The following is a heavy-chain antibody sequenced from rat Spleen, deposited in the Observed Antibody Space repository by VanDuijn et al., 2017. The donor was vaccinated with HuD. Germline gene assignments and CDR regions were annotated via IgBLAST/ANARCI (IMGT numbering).Heavy chain of an antibody. CDR3: ATGPRILRLDWFAY. J-gene: IGHJ3*01. CDR2: IIYDGSRT. V-gene: IGHV5S10*01. D-gene: IGHD1-6*01. CDR1: GFTFSNYD. Sequence: EVQLVESGGGLVQPGRSLKLSCVASGFTFSNYDMAWVRQAPTKGLEWVATIIYDGSRTYYRDSVKGRFTISRDNAKITLYLQMDSLRSEDTATYYCATGPRILRLDWFAYWGQGTLVTVSS.